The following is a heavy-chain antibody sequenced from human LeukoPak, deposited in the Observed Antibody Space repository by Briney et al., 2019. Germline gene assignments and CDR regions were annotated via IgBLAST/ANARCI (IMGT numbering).Heavy chain of an antibody. D-gene: IGHD3-22*01. Sequence: SETLSLTCAVYGGSFSGYYWSWIRQPPGKGLEWIGEINHSGSTNYNPSLKSRVTISVDTSKNQFSLKLSSVTAADTAVYYCARSCGNRCSGYYYERRPYYMDVWGKGTTVTVSS. J-gene: IGHJ6*03. CDR1: GGSFSGYY. CDR2: INHSGST. V-gene: IGHV4-34*01. CDR3: ARSCGNRCSGYYYERRPYYMDV.